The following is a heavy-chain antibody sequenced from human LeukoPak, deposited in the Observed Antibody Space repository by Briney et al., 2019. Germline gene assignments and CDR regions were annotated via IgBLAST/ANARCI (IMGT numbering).Heavy chain of an antibody. CDR1: GYTLTELS. CDR3: ATASGSYSKYYFDY. CDR2: FDPEDGET. Sequence: ASVKVSCTVSGYTLTELSMHWVRQAPGKGLEWMGGFDPEDGETIYAQKFQGRVTMTEDTSTDTAYMELSSLRSEDTAVYYCATASGSYSKYYFDYWGQGTLVTVSS. D-gene: IGHD1-26*01. J-gene: IGHJ4*02. V-gene: IGHV1-24*01.